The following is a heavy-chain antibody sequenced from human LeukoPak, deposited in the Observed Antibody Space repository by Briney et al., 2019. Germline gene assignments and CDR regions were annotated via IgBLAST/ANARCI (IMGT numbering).Heavy chain of an antibody. J-gene: IGHJ4*02. V-gene: IGHV4-61*01. D-gene: IGHD3-22*01. CDR3: ARVRASGYDY. Sequence: SETLSLTCTVSGGSVSSGSYYWSWLPQPPGKGLEWIGYIYYSGSTNYNPSLKSRVTISADTSKNQFSLKLSSVTAADTAVYYCARVRASGYDYWGQGTLVTVSS. CDR1: GGSVSSGSYY. CDR2: IYYSGST.